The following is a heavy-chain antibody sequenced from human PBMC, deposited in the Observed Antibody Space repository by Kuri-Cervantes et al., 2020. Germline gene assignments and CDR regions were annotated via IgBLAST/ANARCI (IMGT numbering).Heavy chain of an antibody. CDR2: ISSSSSYI. CDR3: ARGRHPRITIFGVVIRAALHFDY. Sequence: GESLKISCAASGFTFSSYSMNWVRQAPGKGLEWVSSISSSSSYIYYADSVKGRFTISRDNAKNSLYLQMNSLRAEDTAVYYCARGRHPRITIFGVVIRAALHFDYWGQGTLVTVSS. D-gene: IGHD3-3*01. V-gene: IGHV3-21*04. CDR1: GFTFSSYS. J-gene: IGHJ4*02.